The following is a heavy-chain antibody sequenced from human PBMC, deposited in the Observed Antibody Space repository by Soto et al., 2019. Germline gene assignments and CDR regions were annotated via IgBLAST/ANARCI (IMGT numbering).Heavy chain of an antibody. CDR2: ITVGSSHI. CDR1: GFPFSAYN. CDR3: SRSPEVGVRGAY. Sequence: LRLSCTGSGFPFSAYNINWVRQAPGKGLEWVSSITVGSSHIYQPNSMKGRFTISRDDAKNSVYLQIDSLRDEDTALYYCSRSPEVGVRGAYWGQGTLVTVSS. J-gene: IGHJ4*02. D-gene: IGHD3-16*01. V-gene: IGHV3-21*01.